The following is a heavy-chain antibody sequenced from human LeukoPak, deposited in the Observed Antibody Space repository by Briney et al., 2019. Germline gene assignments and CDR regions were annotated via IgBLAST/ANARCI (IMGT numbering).Heavy chain of an antibody. V-gene: IGHV3-23*01. CDR1: GFTFSSDS. CDR3: AKDSFSTR. CDR2: ISGSGGST. D-gene: IGHD2-2*01. J-gene: IGHJ4*02. Sequence: QPGGSMRPSCAASGFTFSSDSMTWVRQAPGKGLEWFSTISGSGGSTFYADSVKGRFTISRDNSKNTLCLHMNSLSAEDTAIYYCAKDSFSTRWGQGTLVTVSS.